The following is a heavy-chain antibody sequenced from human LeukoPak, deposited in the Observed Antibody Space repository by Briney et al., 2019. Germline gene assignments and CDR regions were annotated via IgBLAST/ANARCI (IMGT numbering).Heavy chain of an antibody. J-gene: IGHJ6*02. V-gene: IGHV1-18*01. Sequence: ASVKVSCTASGYTFTSYGISWVRQAPGQGLEWMGWISAYNGNTNCAQKLQGRVTMTTDTSTSTAYMELRSLRSDDTAVYYCARVLTGTTFYYYYYGMDVWGQGTTVTVSS. CDR3: ARVLTGTTFYYYYYGMDV. CDR1: GYTFTSYG. CDR2: ISAYNGNT. D-gene: IGHD1-7*01.